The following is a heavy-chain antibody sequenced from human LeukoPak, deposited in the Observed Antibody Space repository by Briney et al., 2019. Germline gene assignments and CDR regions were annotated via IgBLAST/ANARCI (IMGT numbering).Heavy chain of an antibody. CDR3: ARVNLRGSQYNWFDP. V-gene: IGHV1-69*08. D-gene: IGHD1-26*01. J-gene: IGHJ5*02. CDR2: ITPIIDSA. CDR1: GGTLTSHT. Sequence: ASVKVSRKASGGTLTSHTFSWVRQAPGQGLEWMGRITPIIDSAKYAENFQDRVTITADKSTSTVYMELSSLRSEDTAVYFCARVNLRGSQYNWFDPWGQGTLVTVSS.